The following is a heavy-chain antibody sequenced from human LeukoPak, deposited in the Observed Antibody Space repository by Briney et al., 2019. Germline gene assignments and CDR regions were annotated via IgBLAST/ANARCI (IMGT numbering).Heavy chain of an antibody. J-gene: IGHJ6*02. D-gene: IGHD4-11*01. Sequence: GGSLRLSCAASGFIVSSYYMTWVRQAPGKGLEWVSVIYSGGSTYYADSMKGRFAISRDSSKNTIFLQMNSLRVEDTAVYYCARSYSNHRLGMDVWGLGTTVTVS. CDR2: IYSGGST. CDR3: ARSYSNHRLGMDV. V-gene: IGHV3-66*01. CDR1: GFIVSSYY.